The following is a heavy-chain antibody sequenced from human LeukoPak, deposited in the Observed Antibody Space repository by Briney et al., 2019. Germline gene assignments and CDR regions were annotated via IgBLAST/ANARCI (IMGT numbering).Heavy chain of an antibody. Sequence: PSETLSLTCTVSGGSISSSSYYWGWIRQPPGKGLEWVSAISGSGGSTYYADSVKGRFTISRDNSKNTLYLQMNSLRAEDTAVYYCAELGITMIGGVWGKGTTVTISS. CDR3: AELGITMIGGV. V-gene: IGHV3-23*01. D-gene: IGHD3-10*02. CDR1: GGSISSSSYY. CDR2: ISGSGGST. J-gene: IGHJ6*04.